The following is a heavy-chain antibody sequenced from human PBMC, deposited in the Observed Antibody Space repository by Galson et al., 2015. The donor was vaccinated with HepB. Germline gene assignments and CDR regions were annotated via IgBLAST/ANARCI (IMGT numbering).Heavy chain of an antibody. J-gene: IGHJ4*02. CDR2: FSGGDDRA. V-gene: IGHV3-23*01. D-gene: IGHD6-13*01. CDR1: GFRITTYA. Sequence: SLRLSCAASGFRITTYAVSWVRQAPGKGLEWVSGFSGGDDRAYYADSVKGRFTISRDNSKNTLYLQMNSLRSGDTAVYYCARGASSTWYVRFDRWGQGTLVTVSS. CDR3: ARGASSTWYVRFDR.